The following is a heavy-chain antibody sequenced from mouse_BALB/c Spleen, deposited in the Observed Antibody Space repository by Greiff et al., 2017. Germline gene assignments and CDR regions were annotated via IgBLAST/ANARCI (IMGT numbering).Heavy chain of an antibody. V-gene: IGHV5-6*01. D-gene: IGHD2-4*01. J-gene: IGHJ2*01. CDR3: ARQDDYPYVDY. Sequence: EVKVVESGGDLVKPGGSLKLSCAASGFTFSSYGMSWVRQTPDKRLEWVATISSGGSYTYYPDSVKGRFTISRDNAKNTLYLQMSSLKSEDTAMYYCARQDDYPYVDYWGQGTTLTVSS. CDR2: ISSGGSYT. CDR1: GFTFSSYG.